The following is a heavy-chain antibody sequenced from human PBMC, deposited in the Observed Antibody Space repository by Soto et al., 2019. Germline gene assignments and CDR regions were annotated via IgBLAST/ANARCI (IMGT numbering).Heavy chain of an antibody. CDR1: GGTFTSYT. CDR2: IIPILRMA. V-gene: IGHV1-69*02. J-gene: IGHJ4*02. Sequence: QVQLVQSGAEVKMPGSSVKVSCTASGGTFTSYTFSWVRQVPGQGLAWMGRIIPILRMADFAQKFQGRVTINADEATSTVYMKLSSLRSEDKAVYYWATSYGSGSAHFDYWGQGTLVTVS. CDR3: ATSYGSGSAHFDY. D-gene: IGHD3-10*01.